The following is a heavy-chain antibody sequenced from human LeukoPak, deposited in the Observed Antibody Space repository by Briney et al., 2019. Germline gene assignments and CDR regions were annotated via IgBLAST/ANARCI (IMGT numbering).Heavy chain of an antibody. CDR3: ARAQYSYGHYYFDY. J-gene: IGHJ4*02. V-gene: IGHV3-74*01. Sequence: QPGGSLRLSCAASGFTFSGYWMHWVRQAPGKGLVWVSRTNSDGSSTSYADSVKGRFTISRDNAKNTLYLQMNSLRAEDTAVYYCARAQYSYGHYYFDYWGQGTLVTVSS. CDR2: TNSDGSST. D-gene: IGHD5-18*01. CDR1: GFTFSGYW.